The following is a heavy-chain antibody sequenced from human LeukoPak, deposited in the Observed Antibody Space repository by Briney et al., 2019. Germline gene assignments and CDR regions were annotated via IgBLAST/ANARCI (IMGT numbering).Heavy chain of an antibody. CDR3: AGFGGYDSSDY. CDR1: GFTFSSYA. Sequence: GGSLRLSCAASGFTFSSYAMHWVRQAPGKGLEWVAVISYDGSNKYYADSVKGRFTISRDNSKNTLYLQMNSLRAEDTAVYYCAGFGGYDSSDYWGQGTLVTVSS. CDR2: ISYDGSNK. D-gene: IGHD3-22*01. J-gene: IGHJ4*02. V-gene: IGHV3-30-3*01.